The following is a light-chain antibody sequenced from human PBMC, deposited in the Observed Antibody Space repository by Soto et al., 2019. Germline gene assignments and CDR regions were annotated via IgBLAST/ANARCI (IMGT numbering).Light chain of an antibody. CDR2: EVS. J-gene: IGLJ1*01. CDR1: GSDVGGYNY. CDR3: SSYRSSTTYV. Sequence: QSVLTQPGSVSGSPGQSITISCTGTGSDVGGYNYVSWYQQSPGKAPKLMIYEVSNRPSGVSNRFSGSKSGNTASLTISGLQAEDEADYYCSSYRSSTTYVFGTGTKLTVL. V-gene: IGLV2-14*01.